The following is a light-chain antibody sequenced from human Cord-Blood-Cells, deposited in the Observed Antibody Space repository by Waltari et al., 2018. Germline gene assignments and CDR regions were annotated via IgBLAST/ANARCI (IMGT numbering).Light chain of an antibody. Sequence: DIQMTQSPSSLSASVGDRVTITCRASQSISSYLNWYQQKPGKAPKLLIYAASSLQSGVPSMFSGSGSGTDFTLTISSLQPEDFATYYCQQSYSTPPATFGPGTKVDIK. CDR3: QQSYSTPPAT. CDR2: AAS. CDR1: QSISSY. J-gene: IGKJ3*01. V-gene: IGKV1-39*01.